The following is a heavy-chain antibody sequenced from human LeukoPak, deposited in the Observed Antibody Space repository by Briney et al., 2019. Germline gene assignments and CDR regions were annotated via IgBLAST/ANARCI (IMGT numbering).Heavy chain of an antibody. J-gene: IGHJ4*02. CDR1: GFTFDDYA. CDR3: GRDFVNGAKARFDC. Sequence: PGRSLRLSCAASGFTFDDYAMHWVRQAPGKGLEWVSGISWNSGSIGYADSVKGRFTISRDNSKSTLYLQMNSLRAEDTAIYYCGRDFVNGAKARFDCWGQGTLVTVSS. CDR2: ISWNSGSI. V-gene: IGHV3-9*01. D-gene: IGHD4/OR15-4a*01.